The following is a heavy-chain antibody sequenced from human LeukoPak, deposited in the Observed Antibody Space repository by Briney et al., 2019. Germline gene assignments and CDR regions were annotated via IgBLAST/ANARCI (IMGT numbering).Heavy chain of an antibody. Sequence: ASVKVSCKASGYTFTAYYMHWVRQAPGQGLEWMGWINPNSGGTNYAQNFQGRVTMTRDMSISTAYMEVSRLRSDDTAVYYCVRVAIFGMDLYYMDVWGKGTTVTVSS. V-gene: IGHV1-2*02. D-gene: IGHD3-3*01. J-gene: IGHJ6*03. CDR2: INPNSGGT. CDR1: GYTFTAYY. CDR3: VRVAIFGMDLYYMDV.